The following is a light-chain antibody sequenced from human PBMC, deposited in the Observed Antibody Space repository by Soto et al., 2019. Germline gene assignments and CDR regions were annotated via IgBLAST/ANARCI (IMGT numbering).Light chain of an antibody. CDR1: SSDVGCYNY. CDR3: SSYTTSNNRQIV. J-gene: IGLJ1*01. V-gene: IGLV2-14*03. Sequence: QSSLTKPAYVSGSPGQSVTIGCTGTSSDVGCYNYVSWYQHHPGKAPKLIIYDVTNRPSGVSNPFSGSKSGNTASLTISGLQPEDEADYYCSSYTTSNNRQIVFGTGTKVTVL. CDR2: DVT.